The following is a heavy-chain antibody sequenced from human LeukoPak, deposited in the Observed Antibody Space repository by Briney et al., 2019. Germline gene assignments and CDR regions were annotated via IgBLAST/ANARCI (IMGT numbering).Heavy chain of an antibody. V-gene: IGHV7-4-1*02. CDR1: GYTFTSYA. D-gene: IGHD1-26*01. Sequence: ASVKVSCKASGYTFTSYAMNWVRQAPGQGLEWMGWINTNTGNPTYAQGFTGRFVFSLDTSVSTAYLQISSLKAEDTAVYYCARPYSGRLSGAFDIWGQGTMVTVSS. CDR3: ARPYSGRLSGAFDI. CDR2: INTNTGNP. J-gene: IGHJ3*02.